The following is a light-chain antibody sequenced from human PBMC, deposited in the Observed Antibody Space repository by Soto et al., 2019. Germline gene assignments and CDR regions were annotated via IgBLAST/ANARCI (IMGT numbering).Light chain of an antibody. V-gene: IGKV3-20*01. CDR2: AAS. CDR3: QQYGPAPWT. CDR1: QTVSGSY. Sequence: EIVLTQSAGTLSLSPGESATLSCRASQTVSGSYLAWFQQKPGQAPRLLIYAASTRAAGVPDRFSGSGSGTVFSLTINRLEPEDFAVYYCQQYGPAPWTFGQGTKVEIK. J-gene: IGKJ1*01.